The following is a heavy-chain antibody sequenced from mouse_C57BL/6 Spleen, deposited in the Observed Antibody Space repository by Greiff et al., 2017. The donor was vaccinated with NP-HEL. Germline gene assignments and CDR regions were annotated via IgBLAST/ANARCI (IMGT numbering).Heavy chain of an antibody. J-gene: IGHJ2*01. V-gene: IGHV10-1*01. D-gene: IGHD1-3*01. Sequence: EVQLVESGGGLVQPKGSLKLSCAASGFSFNTYAMNWVRQAPGKGLEWVARIRSKSNNYATYYADSVKDRFTISRDDSESMLYLQMNNLKTEDTAMYYGVRQPSLNYFDYWGQGTTLTVSS. CDR1: GFSFNTYA. CDR3: VRQPSLNYFDY. CDR2: IRSKSNNYAT.